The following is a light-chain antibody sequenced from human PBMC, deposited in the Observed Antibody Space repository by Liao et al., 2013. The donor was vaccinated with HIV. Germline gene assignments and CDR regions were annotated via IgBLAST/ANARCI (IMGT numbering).Light chain of an antibody. Sequence: SYELTQPPSVSVSPGQTASIFCSGDNLGDKSVSWYQQKPGQSPVLVIYQDRKRPSGIPERFSASNSGNRATLTISGTQAMDEAEYYCQVWDSNHDHQGVVFGGGTKLTVL. CDR1: NLGDKS. V-gene: IGLV3-1*01. J-gene: IGLJ2*01. CDR2: QDR. CDR3: QVWDSNHDHQGVV.